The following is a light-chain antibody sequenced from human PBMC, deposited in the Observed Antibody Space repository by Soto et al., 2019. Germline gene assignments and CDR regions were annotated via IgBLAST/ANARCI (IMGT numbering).Light chain of an antibody. CDR3: LQHNCYPRT. CDR1: QGIRND. Sequence: DIQMTQSPSSLSASVGDRVTITCRASQGIRNDVGWYQQKAGKAPKRLISAASNLQRGVPSRFSGSGSGTEFTLNVSTMLQQDCTTYYCLQHNCYPRTFGQRYRLEIK. V-gene: IGKV1-17*01. CDR2: AAS. J-gene: IGKJ2*02.